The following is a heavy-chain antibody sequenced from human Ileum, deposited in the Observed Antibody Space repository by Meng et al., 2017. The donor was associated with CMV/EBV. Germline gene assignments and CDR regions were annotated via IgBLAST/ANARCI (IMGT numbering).Heavy chain of an antibody. CDR2: IYTSGTT. J-gene: IGHJ4*02. CDR3: ARNYGSGNWNFFHY. V-gene: IGHV4-4*07. Sequence: QFQLTKSGPGRVKPSETLSLTCFVSDGSISNYYWSWIRQPAGKGLEWIAHIYTSGTTNYNPYLKSRVTMSVDTSRNQFSLKLTSVTAADTAVYYCARNYGSGNWNFFHYWGQGTLVTVSS. CDR1: DGSISNYY. D-gene: IGHD3-10*01.